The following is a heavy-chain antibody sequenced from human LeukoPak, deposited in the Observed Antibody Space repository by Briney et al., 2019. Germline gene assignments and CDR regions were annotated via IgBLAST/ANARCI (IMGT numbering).Heavy chain of an antibody. CDR1: GGSISSYY. D-gene: IGHD6-19*01. V-gene: IGHV4-59*01. CDR3: ARGVGYSSGWFLFDY. CDR2: IYYSGGT. J-gene: IGHJ4*02. Sequence: SETLSLTCTVSGGSISSYYWSWIRQPPGKGLEWIGYIYYSGGTNYNPSLKSRVTISVDTSKNQFSLELSSVTAADTAVYYCARGVGYSSGWFLFDYWGQGTLVTVSS.